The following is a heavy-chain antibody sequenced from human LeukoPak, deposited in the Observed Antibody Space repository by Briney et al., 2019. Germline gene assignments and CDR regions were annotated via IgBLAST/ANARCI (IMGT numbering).Heavy chain of an antibody. Sequence: SETLSLTCTVSGGSISSHYWSWIRQAPGKGLEWIGYIYYSGSTNYNPSLKSRVTISVDTSKNQFSLKLSSVTAADTAVYYCARDDADDSSGYYINWGQGTLVTVSS. V-gene: IGHV4-59*11. CDR3: ARDDADDSSGYYIN. CDR2: IYYSGST. D-gene: IGHD3-22*01. J-gene: IGHJ4*02. CDR1: GGSISSHY.